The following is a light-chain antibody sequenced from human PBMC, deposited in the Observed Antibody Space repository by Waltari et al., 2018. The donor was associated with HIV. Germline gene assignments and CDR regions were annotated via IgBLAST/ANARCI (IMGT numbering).Light chain of an antibody. Sequence: QSALTQPRSVSGSPGQSVTISCTGTSRDIGGFDSVSWYQQHPGQAPKLMFYDVNKRPSGVPDRFSGSKSGNTASLTISGLQAEDEADYHCCSYAGNYTLVFGGGTKLTVL. CDR1: SRDIGGFDS. V-gene: IGLV2-11*01. CDR3: CSYAGNYTLV. CDR2: DVN. J-gene: IGLJ3*02.